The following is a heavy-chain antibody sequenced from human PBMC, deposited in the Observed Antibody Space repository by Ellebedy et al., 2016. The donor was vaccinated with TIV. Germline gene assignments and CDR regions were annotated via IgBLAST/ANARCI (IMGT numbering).Heavy chain of an antibody. V-gene: IGHV4/OR15-8*02. D-gene: IGHD1-1*01. CDR1: GGSITTGTY. Sequence: SETLSLTXAVSGGSITTGTYWRWVRQPPGAGLEWIGEISHTGDTKYNPSLKTRVTISIDKSKNQFSLRLNSVTAADTALYYCARSTGFFSLDYWGQGTLVTVSS. CDR3: ARSTGFFSLDY. CDR2: ISHTGDT. J-gene: IGHJ4*02.